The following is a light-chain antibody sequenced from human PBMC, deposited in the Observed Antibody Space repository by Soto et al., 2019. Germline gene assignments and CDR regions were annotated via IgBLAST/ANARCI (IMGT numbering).Light chain of an antibody. CDR1: QSISNS. CDR3: QQTYSLSRVT. CDR2: AAS. V-gene: IGKV1-39*01. J-gene: IGKJ3*01. Sequence: DIQLTQSPSSLSASVGDRVSITCRASQSISNSLNWYQQKPGKAPKVLIYAASNLQSGVPARFSGSGSGTDFTLTISSLQPEDFATYFCQQTYSLSRVTFGPGTNVDHK.